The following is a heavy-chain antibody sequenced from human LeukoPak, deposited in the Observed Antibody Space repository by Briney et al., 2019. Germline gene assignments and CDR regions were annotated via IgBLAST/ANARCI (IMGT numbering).Heavy chain of an antibody. D-gene: IGHD2-21*01. CDR2: ISHSGSI. Sequence: GGSLRLSCAASGFTFSSYAMNWVRQAPGKGLEWVSSISHSGSISYADSVKGRFTISRDNSKNTLYLQMSSLRAEDTAIYYCAKELTERWVIDAFDIWGQGTVVTVSS. CDR3: AKELTERWVIDAFDI. CDR1: GFTFSSYA. V-gene: IGHV3-23*01. J-gene: IGHJ3*02.